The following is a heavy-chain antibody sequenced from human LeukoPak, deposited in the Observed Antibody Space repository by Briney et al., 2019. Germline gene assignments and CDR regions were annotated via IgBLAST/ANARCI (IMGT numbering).Heavy chain of an antibody. V-gene: IGHV4-59*12. Sequence: PSETLSLTCTVSGGSISSYYWSWIRQSPGKGLEWIGYIYYSGSTNYNPSLKSRVTISVDTSKNQFSLKLSSVTAADTAVYYCARSGYSSSWLVDYWGQGTLVTVSS. CDR2: IYYSGST. CDR1: GGSISSYY. D-gene: IGHD6-13*01. J-gene: IGHJ4*02. CDR3: ARSGYSSSWLVDY.